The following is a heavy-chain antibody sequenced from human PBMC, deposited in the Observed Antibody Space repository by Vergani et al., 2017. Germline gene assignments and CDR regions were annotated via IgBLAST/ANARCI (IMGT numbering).Heavy chain of an antibody. CDR1: GYSFTKYW. CDR2: IHTADSDT. CDR3: ARLYGRDSSGSKYFDY. V-gene: IGHV5-51*01. J-gene: IGHJ4*02. D-gene: IGHD3-22*01. Sequence: EVQLVQSGAEVKKPGESLKLSCQISGYSFTKYWIGWVRQMPGKGLEWMGIIHTADSDTRYSPSFPGQVTISVDKSISTAYLQRSSLRASDSAMYYCARLYGRDSSGSKYFDYWGQGTLVTVSS.